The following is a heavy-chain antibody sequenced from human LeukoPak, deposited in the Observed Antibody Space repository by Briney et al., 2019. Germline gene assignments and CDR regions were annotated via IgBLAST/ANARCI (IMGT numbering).Heavy chain of an antibody. J-gene: IGHJ4*02. V-gene: IGHV3-72*01. Sequence: GGSLRLSCVVSGFSFSDHYMDWVRQAPGKGLEWVGRIRNKANSYTTEYAASVKGRFTISRDDSKNSVYLQMNSLETEDTAVYYCAKSLTGWPSYYFDYWGQGTLVTVSS. CDR3: AKSLTGWPSYYFDY. D-gene: IGHD1-14*01. CDR1: GFSFSDHY. CDR2: IRNKANSYTT.